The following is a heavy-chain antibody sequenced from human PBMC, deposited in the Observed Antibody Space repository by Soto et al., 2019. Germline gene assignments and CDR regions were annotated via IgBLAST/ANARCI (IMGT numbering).Heavy chain of an antibody. Sequence: QVQLVESGGGVVQPGRSLRLSCVASGFTFSSYAMHWVRQAPGKGLEWVAVISYDGSNKYYADSVKGRFTISRDNSENTLYLQMNSLRAEDTAVYYCARDEHEYSSSGGMDVWGQGTTVTVSS. CDR1: GFTFSSYA. V-gene: IGHV3-30-3*01. J-gene: IGHJ6*02. D-gene: IGHD6-6*01. CDR3: ARDEHEYSSSGGMDV. CDR2: ISYDGSNK.